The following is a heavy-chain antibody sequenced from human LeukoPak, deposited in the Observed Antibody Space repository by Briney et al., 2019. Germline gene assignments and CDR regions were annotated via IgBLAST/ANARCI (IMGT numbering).Heavy chain of an antibody. CDR1: AGSISGYY. CDR2: IYYTGRT. V-gene: IGHV4-59*01. CDR3: ARWFCSGGSCRGAVDY. D-gene: IGHD2-15*01. Sequence: SETLSLTCTVSAGSISGYYWTWIRQPPEKGLEWIRYIYYTGRTNYNPSLKSRVAISLDTSKNQFSLKLNSVTAADTAVYYCARWFCSGGSCRGAVDYWGQGTLVTVSS. J-gene: IGHJ4*02.